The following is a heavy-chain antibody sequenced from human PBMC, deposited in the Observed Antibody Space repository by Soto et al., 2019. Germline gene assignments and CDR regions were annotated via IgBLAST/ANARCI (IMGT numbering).Heavy chain of an antibody. CDR2: ISYDGSNK. CDR1: GFTFSSYA. V-gene: IGHV3-30-3*01. Sequence: QVQLVESGGGVVQPGRSLRLSCAASGFTFSSYAMHWVRQAPGKGLEWVAVISYDGSNKYYADSVKGRFTISRDNSKNTLYLQMNSLRAEDTAVYYCASYGGDYWGRGTLVTVSS. D-gene: IGHD3-10*01. J-gene: IGHJ4*02. CDR3: ASYGGDY.